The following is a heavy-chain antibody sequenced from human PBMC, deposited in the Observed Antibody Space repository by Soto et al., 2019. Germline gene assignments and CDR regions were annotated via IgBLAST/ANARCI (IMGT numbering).Heavy chain of an antibody. CDR3: ATYDSSGNFDY. Sequence: SETLSLTCTVSGGSISSYYWSWIRQPPGKGLEWIGYIYYSGSTTYNPSLKSRVNISIDTSKNQFSLKMTSVTAADTAVYYCATYDSSGNFDYWGQGTLVTVSS. V-gene: IGHV4-59*01. J-gene: IGHJ4*02. D-gene: IGHD3-22*01. CDR1: GGSISSYY. CDR2: IYYSGST.